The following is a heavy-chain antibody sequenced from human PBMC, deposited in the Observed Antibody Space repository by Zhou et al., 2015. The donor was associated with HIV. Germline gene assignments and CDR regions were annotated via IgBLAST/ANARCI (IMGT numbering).Heavy chain of an antibody. Sequence: QVQLMQSGTEVKKPGSSVKVSCKASGGTFSGSDISWVRQAPGQGLEWMGGIIPMFDIEDHAQKFRGRLTITADKSTGAAYMELSSLRSEDAAVYYCARSSGNYDFAFDIWGQGTRVIVSS. CDR2: IIPMFDIE. CDR1: GGTFSGSD. V-gene: IGHV1-69*17. J-gene: IGHJ3*02. D-gene: IGHD3-22*01. CDR3: ARSSGNYDFAFDI.